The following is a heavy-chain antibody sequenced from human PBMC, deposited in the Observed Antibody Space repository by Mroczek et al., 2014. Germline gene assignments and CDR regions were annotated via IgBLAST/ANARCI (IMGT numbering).Heavy chain of an antibody. J-gene: IGHJ4*02. D-gene: IGHD3-9*01. CDR2: IYYSGST. V-gene: IGHV4-59*01. CDR1: GGSISSYY. Sequence: QVQLQQWGPGLVKPSETLSLTCTVSGGSISSYYWSWIRQPPGKGLEWIGYIYYSGSTNYNPSLKSRVTISVDTSKNQFPLKLSSVTAADTAVYYCARADWTLGFAFDYWGQGPWSPSPQ. CDR3: ARADWTLGFAFDY.